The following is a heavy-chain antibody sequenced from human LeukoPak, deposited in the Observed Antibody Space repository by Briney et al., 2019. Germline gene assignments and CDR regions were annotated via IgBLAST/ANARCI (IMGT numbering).Heavy chain of an antibody. J-gene: IGHJ4*02. Sequence: ASVNVSCKASGYTFTSYYMHWVRQAPGQGLEWVGIINPSGGSTSYAQKFQGRVTMTRDTSTSTVYMELSSLRSEDTAVYYCARAVGYYGSGSSNDYWGQGTLVTVSS. CDR1: GYTFTSYY. D-gene: IGHD3-10*01. V-gene: IGHV1-46*01. CDR2: INPSGGST. CDR3: ARAVGYYGSGSSNDY.